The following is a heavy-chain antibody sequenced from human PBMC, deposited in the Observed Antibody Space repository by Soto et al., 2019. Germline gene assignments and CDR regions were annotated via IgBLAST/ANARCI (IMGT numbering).Heavy chain of an antibody. CDR1: GFTVSSNY. D-gene: IGHD5-12*01. V-gene: IGHV3-53*02. CDR2: IYGGGYT. CDR3: ARDRWGWEKGGYPHSNGMIV. Sequence: EEQLVETGGKLVQPGGSLRLSCVVSGFTVSSNYMSWVRQAPGGGLEWVSSIYGGGYTFYADSVKGRFTISKDSSQNTLYLQMSSLKADDTAVYYCARDRWGWEKGGYPHSNGMIVWGQGTTVTVSS. J-gene: IGHJ6*02.